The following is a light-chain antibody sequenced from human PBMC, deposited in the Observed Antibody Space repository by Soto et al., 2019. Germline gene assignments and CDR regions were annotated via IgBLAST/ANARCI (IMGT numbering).Light chain of an antibody. Sequence: QSALTQPRSVSGSPGQSVTISCTGTSSDVGGYDFVSWYQQHPGKAPKLMISDVSKRPSGVSNRFSGSKSGNTASLTISGLQAEDEADYYCCSYAGSSTLGVFGTGTKVTVL. V-gene: IGLV2-11*01. CDR2: DVS. J-gene: IGLJ1*01. CDR3: CSYAGSSTLGV. CDR1: SSDVGGYDF.